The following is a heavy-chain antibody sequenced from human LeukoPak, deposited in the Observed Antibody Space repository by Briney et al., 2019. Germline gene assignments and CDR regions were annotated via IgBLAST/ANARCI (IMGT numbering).Heavy chain of an antibody. CDR3: ARRGSSVGGSYYSLDY. D-gene: IGHD1-26*01. V-gene: IGHV1-2*02. J-gene: IGHJ4*02. Sequence: ASVKVSCKASGYTFTGYFMHWVRQAPGQGLEWMGWINPNSGGTNYAQKFQGSVTMTRDTSISTAYMELSKLRSEDKAVYYCARRGSSVGGSYYSLDYWGQGTLVTVSS. CDR2: INPNSGGT. CDR1: GYTFTGYF.